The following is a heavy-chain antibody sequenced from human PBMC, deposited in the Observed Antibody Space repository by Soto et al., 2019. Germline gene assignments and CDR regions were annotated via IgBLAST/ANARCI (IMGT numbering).Heavy chain of an antibody. J-gene: IGHJ4*02. CDR2: SRDKPQGYST. D-gene: IGHD3-22*01. CDR3: VRATYFSDSSGYTRCLDY. Sequence: GGSLRLSCAGSGFTLSYHYIDWVRQSPGKGLEWVGRSRDKPQGYSTAYAASVKGRFTTSRDESKNSAYLQMNSLKTEDTAVYYCVRATYFSDSSGYTRCLDYWGQGTLVTVSS. V-gene: IGHV3-72*01. CDR1: GFTLSYHY.